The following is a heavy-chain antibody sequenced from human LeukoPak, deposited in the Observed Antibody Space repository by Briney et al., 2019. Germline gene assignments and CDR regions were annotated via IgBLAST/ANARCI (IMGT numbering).Heavy chain of an antibody. J-gene: IGHJ4*02. D-gene: IGHD2-15*01. CDR2: ISSSSSYI. CDR3: ARDSSPPLLRPKGFDY. CDR1: GFTFSSYS. V-gene: IGHV3-21*01. Sequence: PGGSLRLSCAASGFTFSSYSMNWVRQAPGKGLEWVSSISSSSSYIYYADSVKGRFTISRDNTKNSLYLQMNRLRAEDTAVYYCARDSSPPLLRPKGFDYWGQGTLVTVSS.